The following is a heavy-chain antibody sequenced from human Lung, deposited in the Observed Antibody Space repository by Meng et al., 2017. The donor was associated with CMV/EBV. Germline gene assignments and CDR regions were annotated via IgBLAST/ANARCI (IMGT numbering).Heavy chain of an antibody. D-gene: IGHD2-2*01. CDR3: AREYCSATSCYLVASGGMDV. CDR1: GGFISSSSW. Sequence: GSLRLXCAVSGGFISSSSWWSWVRQPPGKGLEWIGEIHHSGRTKYNPSLKSRVIISVDKSKNQFTLNLSSVTAADTAVYFCAREYCSATSCYLVASGGMDVWGQGXTVTVSS. CDR2: IHHSGRT. V-gene: IGHV4-4*01. J-gene: IGHJ6*02.